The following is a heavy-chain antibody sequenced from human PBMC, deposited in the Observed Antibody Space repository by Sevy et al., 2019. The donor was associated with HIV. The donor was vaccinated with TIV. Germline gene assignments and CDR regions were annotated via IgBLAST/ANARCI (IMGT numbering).Heavy chain of an antibody. J-gene: IGHJ4*02. CDR2: IYYSGST. CDR3: ARSGANWNPENYFDY. Sequence: SETLSLTCTVSGGSVSSGSYYWSWIRQPPGKGLEWIGYIYYSGSTNYNPSLKSRVTISVDTSKNQFSLKLSSVTAADTAVYYCARSGANWNPENYFDYWGQGTLVTVSS. V-gene: IGHV4-61*01. CDR1: GGSVSSGSYY. D-gene: IGHD1-20*01.